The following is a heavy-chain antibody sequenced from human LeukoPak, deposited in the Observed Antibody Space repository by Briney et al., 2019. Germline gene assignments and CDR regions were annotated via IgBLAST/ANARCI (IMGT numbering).Heavy chain of an antibody. CDR2: INHSGST. Sequence: SEILSLTCAVYGGSFSGYYWSWIRQPPGKGLEWIGEINHSGSTNYNPSLKSRVTISVDTSKNQFSLKLSSVTAADTAVYYCARGIRITIYYYYYGMDVWGQGTTVTVSS. CDR3: ARGIRITIYYYYYGMDV. CDR1: GGSFSGYY. J-gene: IGHJ6*02. V-gene: IGHV4-34*01. D-gene: IGHD3-3*01.